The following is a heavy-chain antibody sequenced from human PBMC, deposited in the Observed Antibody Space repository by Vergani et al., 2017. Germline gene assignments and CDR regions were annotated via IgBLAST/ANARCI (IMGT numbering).Heavy chain of an antibody. V-gene: IGHV4-31*03. CDR3: ARSQRSGYSSGWYGGVYDY. Sequence: QVQLQESGPGLVKPSQTLSLTCTVSGGSISSGGYYCSWIRQHPGKGLEWIGYIYYSGSTYYNPSLKSRVTISVDTSKNQFSLKLSSVTAAETAVYYCARSQRSGYSSGWYGGVYDYGGQGTLVTVSS. D-gene: IGHD6-19*01. J-gene: IGHJ4*02. CDR2: IYYSGST. CDR1: GGSISSGGYY.